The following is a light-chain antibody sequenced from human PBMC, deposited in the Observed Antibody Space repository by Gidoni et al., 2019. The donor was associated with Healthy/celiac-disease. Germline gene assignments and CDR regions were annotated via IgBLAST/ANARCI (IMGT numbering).Light chain of an antibody. V-gene: IGKV3-20*01. CDR1: QSVSSSY. CDR3: QQYGSSST. J-gene: IGKJ2*01. Sequence: RASQSVSSSYLAWYQQKPGQAPRLLIYGASSRATGIPDRFSGSGSGTDFTLTISRLEPEDFAVYYCQQYGSSSTFGQGTKLEIK. CDR2: GAS.